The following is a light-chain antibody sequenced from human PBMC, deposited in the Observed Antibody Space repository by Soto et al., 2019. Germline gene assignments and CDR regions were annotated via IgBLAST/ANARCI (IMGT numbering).Light chain of an antibody. CDR3: KQYGSSPPT. J-gene: IGKJ1*01. CDR2: GAY. Sequence: DIVLTQSPCTLSLSPGERATLSCRASQSVSSSYLAWYQQKPGQAPRLLIYGAYSRATGIQDRFSGSGSGTDFTLTIRRLEPEDFAVYYCKQYGSSPPTFGQGTKVDIK. CDR1: QSVSSSY. V-gene: IGKV3-20*01.